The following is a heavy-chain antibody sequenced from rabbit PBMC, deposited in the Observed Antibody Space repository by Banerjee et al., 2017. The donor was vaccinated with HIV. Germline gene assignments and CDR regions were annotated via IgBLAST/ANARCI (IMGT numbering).Heavy chain of an antibody. D-gene: IGHD2-1*01. CDR1: GFTISSSYY. V-gene: IGHV1S45*01. CDR2: IYAGGSGVT. Sequence: QEQLVESGGGLVQPEGSLALTCKASGFTISSSYYMCWVRQAPGKGLEWIGCIYAGGSGVTYYATWAKGRFTISRSTSLNTVDLKMTSLTAADTATYFCARDRYSYDDYGDPISSTRLDLWGPGTLVTVS. J-gene: IGHJ3*01. CDR3: ARDRYSYDDYGDPISSTRLDL.